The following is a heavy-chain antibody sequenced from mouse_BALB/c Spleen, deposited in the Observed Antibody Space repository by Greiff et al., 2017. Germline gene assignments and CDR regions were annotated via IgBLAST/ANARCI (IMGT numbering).Heavy chain of an antibody. D-gene: IGHD1-1*01. V-gene: IGHV1-54*01. Sequence: QVQLKQSGAELVRPGTSVKVSCKASGYAFTNYLIEWVKQRPGQGLEWIGVINPGSGGTNYNEKFKGKATLTADKSSSTAYMQLSSLTSDDSAVYFCARDFTTVYYYAMDYWGQGTSVTVSS. CDR3: ARDFTTVYYYAMDY. CDR2: INPGSGGT. J-gene: IGHJ4*01. CDR1: GYAFTNYL.